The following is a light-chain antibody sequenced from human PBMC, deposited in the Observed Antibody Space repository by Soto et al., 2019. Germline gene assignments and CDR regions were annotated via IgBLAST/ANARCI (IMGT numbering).Light chain of an antibody. V-gene: IGLV1-40*01. CDR1: SSNIGAGYD. J-gene: IGLJ3*02. CDR3: QSYDSSLSGGV. CDR2: GIS. Sequence: QSVLTQPPSVSGAPGPRVTISCTGSSSNIGAGYDVHWYQQLPGTAPKLLIYGISKRPSGVPDRFSGSKPGTSASLAITGLQAEDDADYYCQSYDSSLSGGVFGGGTKLTVL.